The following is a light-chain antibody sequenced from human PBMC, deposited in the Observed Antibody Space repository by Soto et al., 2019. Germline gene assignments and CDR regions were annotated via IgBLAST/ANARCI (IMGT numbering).Light chain of an antibody. V-gene: IGLV3-25*03. J-gene: IGLJ7*01. CDR3: QSADSSVTYVV. CDR1: ALPNQY. CDR2: KDS. Sequence: SYELTQPPSVSVSPGQTARITCSGDALPNQYAYWYQQKPGQAPVLVIYKDSERPSGIPERFSGSSSGTTVTLTISGVQAEDEADYYCQSADSSVTYVVFGGGTQLTVL.